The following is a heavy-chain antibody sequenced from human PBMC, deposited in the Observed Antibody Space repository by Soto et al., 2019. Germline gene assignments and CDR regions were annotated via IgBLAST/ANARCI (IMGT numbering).Heavy chain of an antibody. CDR2: INHSGST. CDR3: ASQGDVDTAMVDYYYGMDV. D-gene: IGHD5-18*01. CDR1: GGSFIGYY. Sequence: SETLSLNCAVYGGSFIGYYWSWIRHPAGKWREWIGEINHSGSTNYNPSLKSRVTISVDTSKNQFSLKLSSVTAADTAVYYCASQGDVDTAMVDYYYGMDVWGQGTTVTVSS. V-gene: IGHV4-34*01. J-gene: IGHJ6*02.